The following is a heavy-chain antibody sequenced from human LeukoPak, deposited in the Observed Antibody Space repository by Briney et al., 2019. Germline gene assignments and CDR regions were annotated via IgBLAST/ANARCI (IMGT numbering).Heavy chain of an antibody. D-gene: IGHD6-13*01. CDR1: GDSISSNAYY. V-gene: IGHV4-39*01. J-gene: IGHJ4*02. Sequence: PSETLSLTCTVSGDSISSNAYYWGWIRQPPGKGLESIGSLSYGRSTFYSPSLKSGVSMSVDTSNNQFSPKLSSVTAADTAVYYCARQSGPYSSRWFDYWGQGTLVTVSS. CDR2: LSYGRST. CDR3: ARQSGPYSSRWFDY.